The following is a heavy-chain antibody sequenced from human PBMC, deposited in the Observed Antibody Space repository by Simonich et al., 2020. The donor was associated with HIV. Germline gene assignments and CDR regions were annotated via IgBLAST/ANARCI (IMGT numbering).Heavy chain of an antibody. D-gene: IGHD3-22*01. CDR2: FCPEDGKT. Sequence: QVQLVQSGAEVKKPGASVKVSCKVSGYTLTELSMHWVRQAPGKGLEWMGGFCPEDGKTFYAQKFQGRVTMTEDTSTDTASMELRSLRSEDTAVYYCATESPLYDSSGVDFCFDYWGQGTLVTVSS. V-gene: IGHV1-24*01. CDR3: ATESPLYDSSGVDFCFDY. J-gene: IGHJ4*02. CDR1: GYTLTELS.